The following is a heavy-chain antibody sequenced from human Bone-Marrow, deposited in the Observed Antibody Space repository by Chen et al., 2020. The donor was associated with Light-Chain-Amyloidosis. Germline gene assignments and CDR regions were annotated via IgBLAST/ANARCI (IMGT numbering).Heavy chain of an antibody. V-gene: IGHV3-15*01. CDR3: TTELRTVTSKY. D-gene: IGHD4-17*01. CDR2: IKSKTDGGTT. CDR1: GFTFSNAW. J-gene: IGHJ4*02. Sequence: GSPRLSCAASGFTFSNAWMSCVRQAPGKGLEWVGRIKSKTDGGTTDYAAPVKGRFTISRDDSKNTLYLQMNSLKTEDTAVYYCTTELRTVTSKYWGQGTLVTVSS.